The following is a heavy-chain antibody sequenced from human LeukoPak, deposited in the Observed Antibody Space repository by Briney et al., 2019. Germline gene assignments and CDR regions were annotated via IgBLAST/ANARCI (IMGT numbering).Heavy chain of an antibody. J-gene: IGHJ3*02. D-gene: IGHD6-19*01. CDR2: ILYDGSNK. V-gene: IGHV3-33*06. CDR1: GFTFRCYC. CDR3: AKPGIAVAGDDDAFDI. Sequence: GSLRLFCCTAGFTFRCYCMDWGRPGPGKGLEWGGGILYDGSNKYYADSVKGRFTISRDNSKNTLYLQMNSLRAEDTAVYYCAKPGIAVAGDDDAFDIWGQGTMVTVSS.